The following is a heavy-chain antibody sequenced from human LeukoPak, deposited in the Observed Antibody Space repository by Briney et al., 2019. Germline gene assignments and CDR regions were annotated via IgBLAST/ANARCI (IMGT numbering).Heavy chain of an antibody. CDR3: ARDRGGWYRDDAFDI. CDR2: IRYDGSNK. Sequence: GGSLRLSCAASGFTFSSYGMHWVRQAPGKGLEWVAFIRYDGSNKYYADSVKGRFTISRDNSKNTLYLQMNSLRAEDTAIYYCARDRGGWYRDDAFDIWGQGTMVTVSS. V-gene: IGHV3-30*02. CDR1: GFTFSSYG. D-gene: IGHD6-19*01. J-gene: IGHJ3*02.